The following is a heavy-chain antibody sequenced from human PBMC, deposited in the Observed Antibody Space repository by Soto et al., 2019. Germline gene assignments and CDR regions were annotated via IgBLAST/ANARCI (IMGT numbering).Heavy chain of an antibody. D-gene: IGHD2-2*02. Sequence: EVQLVESGGGLVQPGGSLRLSCAASGFTFSSYWMSWVRQAPGKGLEWVANIKQDGSEKYYVDSVKGRFTIARENAKNSLYLEMNSLRAEDTAVYYCARKGPAAIAHYYYYYGMDVWGQGTTVTVSS. CDR2: IKQDGSEK. J-gene: IGHJ6*02. V-gene: IGHV3-7*01. CDR3: ARKGPAAIAHYYYYYGMDV. CDR1: GFTFSSYW.